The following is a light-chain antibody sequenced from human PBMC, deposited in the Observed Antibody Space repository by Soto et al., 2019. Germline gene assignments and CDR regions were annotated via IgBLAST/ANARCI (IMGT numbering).Light chain of an antibody. Sequence: QSVLTQPPSVYGAPGQRVTISCTGSSSNIGAGYDVHWYQQLPGTAPKLLIYGNSNRPSGVPDRFSGSKSGTSASLAITGLQAEDEADYYCQSYDISLSGYDFGTGTKLTVL. V-gene: IGLV1-40*01. CDR2: GNS. CDR3: QSYDISLSGYD. J-gene: IGLJ1*01. CDR1: SSNIGAGYD.